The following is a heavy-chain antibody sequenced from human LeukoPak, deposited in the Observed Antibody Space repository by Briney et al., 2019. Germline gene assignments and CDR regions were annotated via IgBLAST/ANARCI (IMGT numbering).Heavy chain of an antibody. J-gene: IGHJ6*02. CDR1: GGSISSYY. V-gene: IGHV4-4*07. D-gene: IGHD6-13*01. Sequence: SETLSHTCTVSGGSISSYYWSWIRQPAGKGLEWIGRIYTSGSTNYNPSLKSRVTMSVDTSKNQFSLKLSSVTAADTAVYYCARGGQQLDVGYYGMDVWGQGTTVTVSS. CDR3: ARGGQQLDVGYYGMDV. CDR2: IYTSGST.